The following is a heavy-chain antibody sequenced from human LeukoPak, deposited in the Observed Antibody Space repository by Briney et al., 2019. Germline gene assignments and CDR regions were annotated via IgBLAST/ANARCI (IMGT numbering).Heavy chain of an antibody. CDR2: VSGRDDST. Sequence: GGSLRLSCAASGFTFSNYAMSWVRQAPGKGLEWVSAVSGRDDSTYYADSVKGRFTISRDTSKNTLYLQVNSLRAEDTAVYYCAKWGDYDILTGYYDSDYWGQGTLVTVSS. D-gene: IGHD3-9*01. CDR3: AKWGDYDILTGYYDSDY. J-gene: IGHJ4*02. V-gene: IGHV3-23*01. CDR1: GFTFSNYA.